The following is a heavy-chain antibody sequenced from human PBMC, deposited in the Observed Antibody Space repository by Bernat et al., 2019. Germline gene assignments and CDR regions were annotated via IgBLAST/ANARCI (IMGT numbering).Heavy chain of an antibody. CDR1: GYTFTDYA. Sequence: QVQLVQSGSELKKPGASVKISCKASGYTFTDYALNWVRQAPGQGLEWMGWIDTNTGNPTYAQGFTGRFIFSLDTSVSTTYLQISSLKAEETAVFYCARSTKDKSGFFDHWGQGTLATVSS. CDR3: ARSTKDKSGFFDH. D-gene: IGHD5-12*01. CDR2: IDTNTGNP. V-gene: IGHV7-4-1*02. J-gene: IGHJ4*02.